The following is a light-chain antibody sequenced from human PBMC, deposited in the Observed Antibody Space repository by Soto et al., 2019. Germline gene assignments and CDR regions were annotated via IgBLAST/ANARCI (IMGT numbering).Light chain of an antibody. Sequence: ILLTQSPGTLSLSPGERATLSCMASQSVSSSYLAWYQQKSGKAPRLLIYGVSSRATGIPDRFSGSGSGTDFTLTISRLEPEDFAVYYCQQRSNWPPGGVTFGPGTKVDIK. CDR3: QQRSNWPPGGVT. V-gene: IGKV3D-20*02. J-gene: IGKJ3*01. CDR2: GVS. CDR1: QSVSSSY.